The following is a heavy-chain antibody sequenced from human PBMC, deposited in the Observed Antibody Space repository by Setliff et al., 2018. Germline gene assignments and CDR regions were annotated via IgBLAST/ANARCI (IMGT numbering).Heavy chain of an antibody. CDR1: GGSISSYY. V-gene: IGHV4-59*08. CDR2: IYYSGST. J-gene: IGHJ5*02. Sequence: SETLSLTCTVSGGSISSYYWSWIRQPPGKGLEWVGYIYYSGSTNYNPSLKSRVTISVDTSKNQFSLKLSSVTAADTALYYCARVTLTYYYDSSGFLRGNENSNWFDPWGQGTLVTVSS. D-gene: IGHD3-22*01. CDR3: ARVTLTYYYDSSGFLRGNENSNWFDP.